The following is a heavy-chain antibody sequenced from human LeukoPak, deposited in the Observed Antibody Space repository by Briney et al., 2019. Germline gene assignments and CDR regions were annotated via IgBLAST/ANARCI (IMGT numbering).Heavy chain of an antibody. CDR1: GYTFTSYY. CDR3: APGPGWFGP. Sequence: ASVKVSCKASGYTFTSYYMHWVRQAPGQGLEWIGRINPISGGTNYAQMFQGWVTITRDTSISTAYMELSRLTSDDPAVYYCAPGPGWFGPWGQGTLLTVSS. J-gene: IGHJ5*02. D-gene: IGHD7-27*01. V-gene: IGHV1-2*04. CDR2: INPISGGT.